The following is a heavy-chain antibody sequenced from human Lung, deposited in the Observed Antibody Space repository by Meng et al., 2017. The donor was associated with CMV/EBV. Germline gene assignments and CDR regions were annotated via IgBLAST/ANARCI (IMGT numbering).Heavy chain of an antibody. CDR3: AKDSFYASGSYYNYPYYLDS. D-gene: IGHD3-10*01. V-gene: IGHV3-9*01. J-gene: IGHJ4*02. CDR2: INWNSGSV. CDR1: GFNFDGYA. Sequence: GGSXRLXXAASGFNFDGYAMHWVRQAPGKGLEWVSSINWNSGSVGYGDSVKGRFTISRDNAKSSLYLQMNSLRAEDTALYFCAKDSFYASGSYYNYPYYLDSWGQGTXVTVSS.